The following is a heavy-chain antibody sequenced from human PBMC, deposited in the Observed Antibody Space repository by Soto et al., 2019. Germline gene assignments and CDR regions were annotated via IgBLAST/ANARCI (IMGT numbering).Heavy chain of an antibody. J-gene: IGHJ5*02. Sequence: GGSLRLSCAASGFTFSSYGMHWVRQAPCKGLEWVAVIWYDGSNKYYADSVKGRFTISRDNSKNTLYLQMNSLRAEDTAVYYCARDEAVVASRGQFSKNQKIRENWFDPWGQGTLVTVS. D-gene: IGHD3-16*02. CDR2: IWYDGSNK. V-gene: IGHV3-33*01. CDR3: ARDEAVVASRGQFSKNQKIRENWFDP. CDR1: GFTFSSYG.